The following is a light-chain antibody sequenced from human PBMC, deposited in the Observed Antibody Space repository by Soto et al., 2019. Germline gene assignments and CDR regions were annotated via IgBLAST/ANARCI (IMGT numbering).Light chain of an antibody. CDR1: ESVRNNS. V-gene: IGKV3-20*01. J-gene: IGKJ2*01. CDR3: HHYGYGADT. Sequence: ELILTQSPGTLSLSPGERATLSCRASESVRNNSLAWYQQHPGQAPRLLIFGASSRATGIPDRFTGTGSGPDFSLTFSRLEPDDSAVYFCHHYGYGADTFGQGTKLEIK. CDR2: GAS.